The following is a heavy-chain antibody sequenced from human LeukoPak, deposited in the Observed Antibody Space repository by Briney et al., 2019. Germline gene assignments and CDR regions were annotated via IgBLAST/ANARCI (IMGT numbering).Heavy chain of an antibody. J-gene: IGHJ4*02. CDR1: GFTFSRYG. D-gene: IGHD3-22*01. V-gene: IGHV3-30-3*01. CDR2: ISYDGSNK. CDR3: ARGDDDGLLYYYVSSGYYSPFDY. Sequence: GGSLRLSCAASGFTFSRYGMHWVRQAPGMGLEWEAVISYDGSNKYYADSVKGRFTISRDNSKNTLYLQMNSLRAEDTAVYYCARGDDDGLLYYYVSSGYYSPFDYWGQGTLITVSS.